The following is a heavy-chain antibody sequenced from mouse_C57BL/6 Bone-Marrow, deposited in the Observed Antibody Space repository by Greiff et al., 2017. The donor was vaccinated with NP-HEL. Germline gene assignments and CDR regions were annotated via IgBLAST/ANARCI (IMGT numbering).Heavy chain of an antibody. V-gene: IGHV2-3*01. Sequence: VQLQQSGPGLVAPSQSLSITCTVSGFSLTSYGVSWVRQPPGKGLEWLGVIWGEGSTNYHSALISRLSISKDNSKSQVFLKLNSLQTDDTATYYCAKGRAITTVVADYAMDYWGQGTSVTVSS. CDR2: IWGEGST. J-gene: IGHJ4*01. CDR1: GFSLTSYG. CDR3: AKGRAITTVVADYAMDY. D-gene: IGHD1-1*01.